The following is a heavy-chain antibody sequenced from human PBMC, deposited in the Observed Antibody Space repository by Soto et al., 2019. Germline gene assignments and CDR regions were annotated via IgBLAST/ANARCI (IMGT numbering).Heavy chain of an antibody. CDR2: INPSGGST. CDR1: GYTFTSYY. V-gene: IGHV1-46*01. Sequence: ASVKVSCKASGYTFTSYYMHWVRQAPGQGLEWMGIINPSGGSTSYAQKFQGRVTMTRDTSTSTVYMELSSLRSEDTAVSYCARGGAAAGTSSWFDNWGQGDLVT. J-gene: IGHJ5*02. D-gene: IGHD6-13*01. CDR3: ARGGAAAGTSSWFDN.